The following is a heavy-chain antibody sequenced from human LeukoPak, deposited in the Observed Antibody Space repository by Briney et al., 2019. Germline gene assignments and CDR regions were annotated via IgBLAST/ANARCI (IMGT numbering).Heavy chain of an antibody. Sequence: PSETLSLTCAVSGGSFSTNIYYWGWIGQPPGKGLEWNVRIDYSGNTYYNSSLKSRVTIFVDTYKNQYHPQLSSVTAAETAVYSCARHGGYYYDSSGYFQGHFDYWGQGTLVTVSP. CDR1: GGSFSTNIYY. J-gene: IGHJ4*02. D-gene: IGHD3-22*01. V-gene: IGHV4-39*01. CDR3: ARHGGYYYDSSGYFQGHFDY. CDR2: IDYSGNT.